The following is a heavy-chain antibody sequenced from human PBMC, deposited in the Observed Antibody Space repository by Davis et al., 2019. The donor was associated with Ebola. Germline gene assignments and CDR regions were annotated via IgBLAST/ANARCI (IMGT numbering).Heavy chain of an antibody. CDR2: TSHNERER. J-gene: IGHJ4*02. D-gene: IGHD2-21*01. CDR1: GFTFSNHA. V-gene: IGHV3-30*04. CDR3: TRGLQYSSDL. Sequence: PGGSLRLSCVAPGFTFSNHAMHWVRQAPGKGLEWVAVTSHNERERFYGESVQGRFSISRDNGKDSLFLQMNSLRDDDTAVYYCTRGLQYSSDLWGQGTLVTVSS.